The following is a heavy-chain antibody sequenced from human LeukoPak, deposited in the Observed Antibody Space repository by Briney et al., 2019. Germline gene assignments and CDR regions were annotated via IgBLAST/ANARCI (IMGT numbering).Heavy chain of an antibody. CDR3: ARGHIVVGAGFDY. CDR1: GFTFSSYS. V-gene: IGHV3-21*05. Sequence: AGSLRLSCAASGFTFSSYSMNWVRQAPGKGLEWVSYISSSSSYIYYADSVKGRFTISRDNAKNSLYLQMNSLRAEDTAVDYCARGHIVVGAGFDYWGQGTLVTVSS. CDR2: ISSSSSYI. D-gene: IGHD2-21*01. J-gene: IGHJ4*02.